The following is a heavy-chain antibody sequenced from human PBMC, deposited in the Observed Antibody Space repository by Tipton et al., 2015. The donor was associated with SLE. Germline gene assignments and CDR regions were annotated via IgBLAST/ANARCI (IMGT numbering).Heavy chain of an antibody. CDR2: IYYSGST. Sequence: TLSLTCAVSGYSISSGYYWGWIRQPPGKGLEWIGYIYYSGSTNYNPSLKSRVTISVDTSKNQFSLKLSSVTAADTAVYYCARVDGSGSYYRLDYWGQGTLVTVSS. V-gene: IGHV4-38-2*01. J-gene: IGHJ4*02. D-gene: IGHD3-10*01. CDR1: GYSISSGYY. CDR3: ARVDGSGSYYRLDY.